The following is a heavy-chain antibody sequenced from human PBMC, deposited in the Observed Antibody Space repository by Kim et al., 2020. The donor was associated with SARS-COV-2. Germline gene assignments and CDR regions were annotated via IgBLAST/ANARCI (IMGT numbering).Heavy chain of an antibody. CDR1: GGSISSGGYY. CDR3: ARAPPRTMIVVLDAFDI. CDR2: TYYSGST. V-gene: IGHV4-31*03. J-gene: IGHJ3*02. D-gene: IGHD3-22*01. Sequence: SETLSLTCTVSGGSISSGGYYWSWIRQHPGKGLEWIGYTYYSGSTYYNPSLKSRVTISVDTSKNQFSLKLSPVTAADTAVYYCARAPPRTMIVVLDAFDIWGQGTMVTVSS.